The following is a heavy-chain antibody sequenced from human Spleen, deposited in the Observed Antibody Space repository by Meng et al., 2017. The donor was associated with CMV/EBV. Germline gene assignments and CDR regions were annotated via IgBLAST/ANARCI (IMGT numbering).Heavy chain of an antibody. V-gene: IGHV3-9*01. CDR2: ISWNSGSI. D-gene: IGHD2-2*02. CDR3: AKDMGYCRSTSCYTLDY. CDR1: GLTFDDYA. J-gene: IGHJ4*02. Sequence: GGSLRLSCAASGLTFDDYAMHWVRQAPGKGREWVSGISWNSGSIGYADSVKGRFTISRDNAKNSLYLQMNSLRTEDTALYYCAKDMGYCRSTSCYTLDYWGQGTLVTVSS.